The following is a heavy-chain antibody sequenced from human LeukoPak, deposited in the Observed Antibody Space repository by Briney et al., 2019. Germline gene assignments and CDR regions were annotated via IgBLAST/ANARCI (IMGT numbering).Heavy chain of an antibody. CDR2: IYYSGST. Sequence: KPSETLSLTCTVSGGSISSYYWSWIRQPPGKGLEWIGYIYYSGSTNYNPSLKSRVTISVDTSKNQFSLKLSSVTAADTAVYYCARGRSGSRSYYYYMDVWGKGTTVTISS. CDR1: GGSISSYY. D-gene: IGHD6-13*01. V-gene: IGHV4-59*01. J-gene: IGHJ6*03. CDR3: ARGRSGSRSYYYYMDV.